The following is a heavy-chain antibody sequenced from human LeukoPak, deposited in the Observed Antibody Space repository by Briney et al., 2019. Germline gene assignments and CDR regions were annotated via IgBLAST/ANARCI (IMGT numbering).Heavy chain of an antibody. V-gene: IGHV3-23*01. J-gene: IGHJ4*02. CDR3: ARDLGSGSHYFDY. CDR1: GFTFSSYA. CDR2: ISGSGGST. D-gene: IGHD6-19*01. Sequence: PGGSLRLSCAASGFTFSSYAMSWVRQAPGKGLEWVSAISGSGGSTYYADSVKGRFTISRDNSKNTLYLQMNSLRAEDTAVYYCARDLGSGSHYFDYWGQGTLVTVSS.